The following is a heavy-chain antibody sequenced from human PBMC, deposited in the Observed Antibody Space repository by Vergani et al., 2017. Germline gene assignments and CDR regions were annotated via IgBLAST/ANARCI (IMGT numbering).Heavy chain of an antibody. D-gene: IGHD3-10*01. CDR1: GDSIISRSYY. CDR3: PSGKYCSDSTSHFRGMYFGV. Sequence: QMQLQESGPGLVKASETLSLTCTVSGDSIISRSYYWGWIRQPPGKGLEWIGSIYNSGNGDSSSSLKSRVTISADTSKNQFSLMLTSVTAANTAVYYCPSGKYCSDSTSHFRGMYFGVWGRGTLVTVPS. CDR2: IYNSGNG. V-gene: IGHV4-39*01. J-gene: IGHJ2*01.